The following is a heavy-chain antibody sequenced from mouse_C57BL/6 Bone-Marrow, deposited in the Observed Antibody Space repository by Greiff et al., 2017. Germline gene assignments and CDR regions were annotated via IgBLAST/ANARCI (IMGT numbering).Heavy chain of an antibody. V-gene: IGHV5-4*03. CDR3: ASSFFYYAMDY. CDR1: GFTFSSYA. Sequence: EVKLVESGGGLVKPGGSLKLSCAASGFTFSSYAMSWVRQTPEKRLEWVATISDGGSYTYYPDNVKGRFTISRDNAKNNLYLQMSHLKSEDTAMYCCASSFFYYAMDYWGQGTSVTVSS. J-gene: IGHJ4*01. CDR2: ISDGGSYT. D-gene: IGHD1-1*01.